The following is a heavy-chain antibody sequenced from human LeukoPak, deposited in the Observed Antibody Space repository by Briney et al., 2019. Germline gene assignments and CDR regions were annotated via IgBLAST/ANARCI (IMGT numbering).Heavy chain of an antibody. CDR1: GYTFTSYY. CDR3: ARDTAGTYYFDY. J-gene: IGHJ4*02. CDR2: INPSGGST. Sequence: ASVKVPCKASGYTFTSYYMHWVRQAPGQGREWMGIINPSGGSTSYAQKFQGRVTMTRDTSTSTVYMELSSLRSEDTAVYYCARDTAGTYYFDYWGQGTLVTVSS. D-gene: IGHD6-13*01. V-gene: IGHV1-46*01.